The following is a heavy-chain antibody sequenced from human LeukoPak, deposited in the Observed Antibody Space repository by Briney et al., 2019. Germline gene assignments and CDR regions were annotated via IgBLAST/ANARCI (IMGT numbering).Heavy chain of an antibody. Sequence: GGSLRLSCAASGFTFSSYGMHWVRQAPGKGLEWVAVIWYDGSNKYYADSVKGRFTISRDNSKNTLYMEMNSLRGEDTAVYYCARDAGGNWGQGTLVTVSS. CDR3: ARDAGGN. CDR2: IWYDGSNK. D-gene: IGHD3-16*01. CDR1: GFTFSSYG. J-gene: IGHJ3*01. V-gene: IGHV3-33*01.